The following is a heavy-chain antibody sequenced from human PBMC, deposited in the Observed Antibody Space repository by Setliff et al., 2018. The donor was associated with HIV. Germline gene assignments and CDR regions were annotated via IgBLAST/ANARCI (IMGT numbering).Heavy chain of an antibody. D-gene: IGHD4-4*01. V-gene: IGHV4-4*07. CDR3: VTVRTISGFKCLDS. J-gene: IGHJ5*01. Sequence: SETLSLTCSVSGASLQSYYWSWIRQPAGKGLQWIGRIYYVGWSKYNPSLEDRVTMSVDTSNNQFSLSLRSVTAADTAMYYCVTVRTISGFKCLDSWGQGTLVTVSS. CDR1: GASLQSYY. CDR2: IYYVGWS.